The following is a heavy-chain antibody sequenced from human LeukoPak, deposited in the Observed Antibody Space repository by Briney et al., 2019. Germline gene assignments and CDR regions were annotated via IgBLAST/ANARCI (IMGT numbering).Heavy chain of an antibody. V-gene: IGHV1-69*04. D-gene: IGHD6-13*01. CDR1: GGTFSSYA. Sequence: SVKVSCKASGGTFSSYAISWVRQAPGQGLEWMGRIIPILGIANYAQKFQGRATITADKSTSTAYMELSSLRSEDTAVYYCARFGPGIAAAGSDYWGQGTLVTVSS. J-gene: IGHJ4*02. CDR3: ARFGPGIAAAGSDY. CDR2: IIPILGIA.